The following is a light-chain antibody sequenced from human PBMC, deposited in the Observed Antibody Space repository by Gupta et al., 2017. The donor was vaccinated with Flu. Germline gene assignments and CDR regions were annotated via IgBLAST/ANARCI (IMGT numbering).Light chain of an antibody. CDR3: QSDDSGGTYVV. Sequence: GQPARITCSGDAFASNFAYWYQQRPGQDPLLWSFKDSERPSEIPARFSGYSAATKATSTISAVQAEEEAYYYCQSDDSGGTYVVFGGGTKLTVL. V-gene: IGLV3-25*01. CDR2: KDS. J-gene: IGLJ2*01. CDR1: AFASNF.